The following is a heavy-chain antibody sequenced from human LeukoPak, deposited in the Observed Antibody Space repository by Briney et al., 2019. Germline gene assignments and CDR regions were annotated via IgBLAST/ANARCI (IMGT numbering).Heavy chain of an antibody. D-gene: IGHD5-24*01. J-gene: IGHJ4*02. CDR1: GFTFSSSA. V-gene: IGHV3-23*01. Sequence: GGSLRLPCAASGFTFSSSAMSWVRQAPGKGLEWVSAISNNGGYTYYADSVQGRFTISRDNSKSTLCLQMNSLRAEDTAVYYCAKRISSRTGGYRLDYWGQGTLVTVSS. CDR3: AKRISSRTGGYRLDY. CDR2: ISNNGGYT.